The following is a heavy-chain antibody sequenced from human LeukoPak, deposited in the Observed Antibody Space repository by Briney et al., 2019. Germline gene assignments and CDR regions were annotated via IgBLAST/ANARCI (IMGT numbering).Heavy chain of an antibody. Sequence: GASVKVSCKASGGTFSSYAISWVRQAPGQGLEWMGGIIPIFGTANYAQKFQGRVTITADESTSTAYMELSSQRSEDTAVYYCARVMGSDYYDSSGYFDYWGQGTLVTVSS. CDR2: IIPIFGTA. V-gene: IGHV1-69*13. CDR3: ARVMGSDYYDSSGYFDY. CDR1: GGTFSSYA. D-gene: IGHD3-22*01. J-gene: IGHJ4*02.